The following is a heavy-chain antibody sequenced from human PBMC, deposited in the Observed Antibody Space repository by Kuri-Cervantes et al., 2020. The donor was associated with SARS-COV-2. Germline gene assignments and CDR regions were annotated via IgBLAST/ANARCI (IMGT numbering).Heavy chain of an antibody. Sequence: GESLKISCAASGFTVSSNYMSWVRQAPGKGLEWVSVIYSGGSTYYADSVKGRFTISRDDAKNSLYLQMNSLRAEDTAVYYCARVGYCSSTSCRRFDYWGQGTLVTVSS. D-gene: IGHD2-2*01. CDR3: ARVGYCSSTSCRRFDY. V-gene: IGHV3-53*01. CDR1: GFTVSSNY. J-gene: IGHJ4*02. CDR2: IYSGGST.